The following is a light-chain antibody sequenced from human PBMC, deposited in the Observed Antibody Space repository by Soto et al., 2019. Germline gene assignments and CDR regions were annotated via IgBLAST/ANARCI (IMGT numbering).Light chain of an antibody. CDR3: QVWDGSTDRGGV. V-gene: IGLV3-21*02. CDR2: NDN. CDR1: KIGSKS. Sequence: SYELAQPPSVSVAPGQTARITCGGNKIGSKSVHWYQQKPGQAPVQVVYNDNDRPSGIPERLSGSNSDSTATLTISRVEVGDEADYYCQVWDGSTDRGGVFGGGTKLTVL. J-gene: IGLJ3*02.